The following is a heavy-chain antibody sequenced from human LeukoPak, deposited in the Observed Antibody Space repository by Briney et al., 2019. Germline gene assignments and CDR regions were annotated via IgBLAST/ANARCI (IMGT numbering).Heavy chain of an antibody. CDR2: IYTSGST. CDR1: GGSISSGSYY. CDR3: ARGAERDDYDSSGYYYDPNFDY. J-gene: IGHJ4*02. V-gene: IGHV4-61*02. D-gene: IGHD3-22*01. Sequence: SQTLSLTCTVSGGSISSGSYYWSWIRQPAGKGLEWIGRIYTSGSTNYNPSLKSRVTISVDTSKNQFSLKLSSVTAADTAVYYCARGAERDDYDSSGYYYDPNFDYWGQGTLVTVSS.